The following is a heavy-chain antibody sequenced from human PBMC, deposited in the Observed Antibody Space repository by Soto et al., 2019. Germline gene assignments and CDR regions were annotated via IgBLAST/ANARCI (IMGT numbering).Heavy chain of an antibody. CDR3: AHSAWYAFGF. J-gene: IGHJ3*01. CDR1: GFSLTTTGAG. CDR2: IYWDDDR. V-gene: IGHV2-5*02. D-gene: IGHD2-8*02. Sequence: QITLKESGPTLVKPTQTLTLTCTFSGFSLTTTGAGVGWIRQPPGKALEWLALIYWDDDRRYSPSLKSRLTITKDASKNQVVLTMTNMDPVDTATYFCAHSAWYAFGFWGQGTLVTVSS.